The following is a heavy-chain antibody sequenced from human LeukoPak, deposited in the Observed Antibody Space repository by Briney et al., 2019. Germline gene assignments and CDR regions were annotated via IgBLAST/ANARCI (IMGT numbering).Heavy chain of an antibody. CDR3: ARGGRGYSYGYH. CDR1: GFTFSSYS. V-gene: IGHV3-21*01. D-gene: IGHD5-18*01. CDR2: ISSSSSYI. J-gene: IGHJ5*02. Sequence: GGSLRLSCAASGFTFSSYSMNWVRQAPGKGLEWVSSISSSSSYIYYADSVKGRFTISRDNAKNSLYLQMNSLRAEDTAVYYCARGGRGYSYGYHWGQGTLVTVSS.